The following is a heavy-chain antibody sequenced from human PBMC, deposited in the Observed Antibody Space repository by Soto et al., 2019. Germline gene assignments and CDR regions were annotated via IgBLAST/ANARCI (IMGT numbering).Heavy chain of an antibody. V-gene: IGHV3-23*01. CDR3: ANSYSERYFDY. CDR1: GFTFNYYA. Sequence: EVQLLESGGGLAQPGGSLRLSCAASGFTFNYYAMNWVRQAPGKGLEWVSGISGSGGGTYYADSVKGRFPISRDNSKHTRYLQMNSLRAEDTAVYYCANSYSERYFDYWGQGALVTVSS. J-gene: IGHJ4*02. D-gene: IGHD1-26*01. CDR2: ISGSGGGT.